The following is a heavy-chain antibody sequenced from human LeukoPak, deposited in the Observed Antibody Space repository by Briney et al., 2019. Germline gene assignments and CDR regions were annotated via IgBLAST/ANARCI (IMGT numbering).Heavy chain of an antibody. Sequence: ASLKVSCKASGYTFTSYAMNWVRQAPGQGLEWMGWINTNTGNPTYAQGFTGRFVFSLDTSVSTAYLQISSLKAEDTAVYYCAREYPCNFWSGYLENYFDFWGQGTLVTVSP. V-gene: IGHV7-4-1*02. J-gene: IGHJ4*02. D-gene: IGHD3-3*01. CDR3: AREYPCNFWSGYLENYFDF. CDR1: GYTFTSYA. CDR2: INTNTGNP.